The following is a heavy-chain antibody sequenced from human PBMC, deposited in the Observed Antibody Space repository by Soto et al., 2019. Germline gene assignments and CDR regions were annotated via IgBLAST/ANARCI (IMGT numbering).Heavy chain of an antibody. D-gene: IGHD2-15*01. V-gene: IGHV3-64D*08. Sequence: GGSLRLSCSASGFTFSSYAMHWVRQAPGKGLEYVSAISSNGGSTYYADSVKGRFTISRDNSKNTLYLQMSSLRAKDTAVYYCVKDPGPFAIHCSGGSCRDYWGQGTLVTVSS. CDR1: GFTFSSYA. J-gene: IGHJ4*02. CDR2: ISSNGGST. CDR3: VKDPGPFAIHCSGGSCRDY.